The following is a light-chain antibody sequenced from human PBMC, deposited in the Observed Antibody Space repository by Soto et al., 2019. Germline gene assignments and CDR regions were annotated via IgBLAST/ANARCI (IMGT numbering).Light chain of an antibody. V-gene: IGKV3-20*01. CDR3: QQYDSSPLT. J-gene: IGKJ4*01. Sequence: EIVLTQSPGTLSLSPGERATLSCRASQSVSSSYLAWYQQKPGQAPRLLIYGASIRATGIPDRFSGSGSGTDFTLTISRLEPEDFAVYYCQQYDSSPLTFGGGTKLELK. CDR2: GAS. CDR1: QSVSSSY.